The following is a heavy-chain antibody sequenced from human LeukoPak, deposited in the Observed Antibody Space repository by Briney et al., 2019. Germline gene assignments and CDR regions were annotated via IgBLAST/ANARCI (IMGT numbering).Heavy chain of an antibody. CDR2: IIPIFGTA. Sequence: SVKVSCKASGGTFSSYGISWVRQAPGQGLEWMGGIIPIFGTANYAQKFQGRVTITTDESTSTAYMELSSLRSEDTAVYYCARAPARITMIVVVGDAFDIWGQGTMVTVSS. D-gene: IGHD3-22*01. CDR3: ARAPARITMIVVVGDAFDI. CDR1: GGTFSSYG. V-gene: IGHV1-69*05. J-gene: IGHJ3*02.